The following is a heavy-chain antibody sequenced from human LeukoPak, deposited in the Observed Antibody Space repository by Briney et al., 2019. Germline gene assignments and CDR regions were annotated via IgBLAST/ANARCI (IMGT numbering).Heavy chain of an antibody. D-gene: IGHD6-13*01. CDR3: ARDYPENSSSWYYQGYYYYMDV. J-gene: IGHJ6*03. Sequence: PSETLSLTCTVSGGSISSGSYYWSWIRQPAGKGLEWIGRIYTSGSTNYNPSLKSRVTISVDTSKNQFSLKLSSVTAADTAVYYCARDYPENSSSWYYQGYYYYMDVWGKGTTVTVSS. CDR1: GGSISSGSYY. V-gene: IGHV4-61*02. CDR2: IYTSGST.